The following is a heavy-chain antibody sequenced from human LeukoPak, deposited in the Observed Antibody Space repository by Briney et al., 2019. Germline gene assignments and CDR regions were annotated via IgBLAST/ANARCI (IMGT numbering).Heavy chain of an antibody. Sequence: GRSLRLSCAASGFTFSSYSMNWVRQAPGKGLEWVSSISSSSSYIYYADSVKGRLTISRDNSKNTLYLQMNSLRAEDTAVYYCARRAGAYSHPYDYWGQGTLVTVSS. CDR3: ARRAGAYSHPYDY. CDR1: GFTFSSYS. D-gene: IGHD4/OR15-4a*01. V-gene: IGHV3-21*04. J-gene: IGHJ4*02. CDR2: ISSSSSYI.